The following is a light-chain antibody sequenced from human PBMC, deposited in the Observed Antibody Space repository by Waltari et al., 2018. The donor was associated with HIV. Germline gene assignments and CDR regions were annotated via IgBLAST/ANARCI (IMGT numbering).Light chain of an antibody. CDR2: KAA. CDR3: QQYNSYWT. CDR1: QNISPW. V-gene: IGKV1-5*03. Sequence: DIQMTQSPFTLSASVGDTVTITCRASQNISPWLAWYQQKPGKAPKLLIYKAATLQSGVPTRFSGSGSGKKFPLNLSSLQADDFATYYCQQYNSYWTFGQGTKVEIK. J-gene: IGKJ1*01.